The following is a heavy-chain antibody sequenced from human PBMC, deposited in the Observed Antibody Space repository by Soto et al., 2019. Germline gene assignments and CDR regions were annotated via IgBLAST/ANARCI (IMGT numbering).Heavy chain of an antibody. CDR3: AKDRRLYSSGWECDY. CDR1: GYTSTNYY. CDR2: INPKSGGT. Sequence: ASVKVSCKASGYTSTNYYIHWVRQAPGQGLEWMGWINPKSGGTNFAQKFQGRVTMTRDTSISTVYMELSSVRSDDTAVYFCAKDRRLYSSGWECDYWGQGTLVTVSS. V-gene: IGHV1-2*02. D-gene: IGHD6-19*01. J-gene: IGHJ4*02.